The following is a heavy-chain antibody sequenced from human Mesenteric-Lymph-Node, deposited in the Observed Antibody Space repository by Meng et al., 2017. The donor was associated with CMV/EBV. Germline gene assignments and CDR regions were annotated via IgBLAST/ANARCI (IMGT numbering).Heavy chain of an antibody. J-gene: IGHJ3*02. CDR2: INPNSGGT. CDR1: GGTFSTYG. Sequence: ASVKVSCKASGGTFSTYGVNWVRQAPGQGLEWMGWINPNSGGTNYAQTFQGRVTMTRDTSISTAYMELSRLRSDDTAVYYCARGTHYYDSGGYDAFNIWGQGTMVTVSS. CDR3: ARGTHYYDSGGYDAFNI. D-gene: IGHD3-22*01. V-gene: IGHV1-2*02.